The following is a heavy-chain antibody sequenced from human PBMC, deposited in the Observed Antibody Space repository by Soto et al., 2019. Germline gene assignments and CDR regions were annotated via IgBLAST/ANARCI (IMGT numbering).Heavy chain of an antibody. CDR2: ISYDGSNK. V-gene: IGHV3-30-3*01. CDR3: ARSGSWGKDYYGMDV. J-gene: IGHJ6*02. D-gene: IGHD3-10*01. Sequence: QVQLVESGGGVVQPGRSLRLSCAASGFTFINYGMHWVRQAPGKGLEWVAVISYDGSNKDYADSLKGRFTISRDTSKNTLYLQMNSLRAEDTAVYYCARSGSWGKDYYGMDVWGQGTTVTVSS. CDR1: GFTFINYG.